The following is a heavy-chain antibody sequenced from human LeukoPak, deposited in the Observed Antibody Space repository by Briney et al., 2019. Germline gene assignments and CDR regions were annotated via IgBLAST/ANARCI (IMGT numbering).Heavy chain of an antibody. CDR1: GFTFSSYS. CDR3: ARWGAAAGTRDFDY. J-gene: IGHJ4*02. Sequence: GGSLRLSCAASGFTFSSYSMNWVRQAPGKGLEWVASISSSSSYIYYANSVKGRFTISRDNAKNSLYLQMNSLRAEDTAVYYCARWGAAAGTRDFDYWGQGTLVTVSS. V-gene: IGHV3-21*01. D-gene: IGHD6-13*01. CDR2: ISSSSSYI.